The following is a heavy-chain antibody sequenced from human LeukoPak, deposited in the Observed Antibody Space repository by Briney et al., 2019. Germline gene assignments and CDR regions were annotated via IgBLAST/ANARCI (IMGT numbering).Heavy chain of an antibody. CDR2: ITYSGATT. V-gene: IGHV3-23*01. J-gene: IGHJ4*02. CDR1: GFTFSSFD. CDR3: ANSQTYYYGSGSVDY. D-gene: IGHD3-10*01. Sequence: GGSLRLSCAASGFTFSSFDMSWVRQAPGKGLEWVSAITYSGATTNYADSVKGRFTISRDNSKNTLYLQMNSLRAEDTAVYYCANSQTYYYGSGSVDYWGQGTLVTVSS.